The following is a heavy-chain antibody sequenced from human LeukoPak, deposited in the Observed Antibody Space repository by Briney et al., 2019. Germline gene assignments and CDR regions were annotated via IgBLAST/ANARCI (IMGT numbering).Heavy chain of an antibody. CDR2: IYYSGST. Sequence: SETLSLTCTVSGGSISSGGYHWSWIRQHPGKGLEWIGYIYYSGSTYYNPSLKSRVTISVDTSKNQFSLKLSSVTAADTAVYYCASSFGGSYQDAFDIWGQGTMVTVSS. CDR3: ASSFGGSYQDAFDI. V-gene: IGHV4-31*03. CDR1: GGSISSGGYH. J-gene: IGHJ3*02. D-gene: IGHD2-15*01.